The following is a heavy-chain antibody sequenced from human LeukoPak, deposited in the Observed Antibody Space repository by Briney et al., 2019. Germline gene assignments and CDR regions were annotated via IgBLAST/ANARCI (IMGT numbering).Heavy chain of an antibody. D-gene: IGHD2-2*03. CDR1: GFTFSSYA. CDR3: AKDSGYCSSTSCDRRYQDAFDI. J-gene: IGHJ3*02. Sequence: PGGSLRLSCAASGFTFSSYAMSWVRQAPGKGLEWVSAISGSGGSTYYADSVRGRFTISRDNSKNTLYLQMNSLRAEDTAVYYCAKDSGYCSSTSCDRRYQDAFDIWGQGTMVTVSS. V-gene: IGHV3-23*01. CDR2: ISGSGGST.